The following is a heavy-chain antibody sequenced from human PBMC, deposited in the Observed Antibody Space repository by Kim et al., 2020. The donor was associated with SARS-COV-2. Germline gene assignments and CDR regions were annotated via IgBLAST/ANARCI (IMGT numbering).Heavy chain of an antibody. CDR3: ARDRGGSGDFDF. CDR1: GYSFTTRA. Sequence: ASVKVSCKASGYSFTTRALHWVRQAPGQRLEWMGGINPGNGDTTYSQKFQGRVTITRDTSATAAYVELSSLKSEATALYYCARDRGGSGDFDFWGQGTLVTVST. J-gene: IGHJ4*02. V-gene: IGHV1-3*01. D-gene: IGHD3-10*01. CDR2: INPGNGDT.